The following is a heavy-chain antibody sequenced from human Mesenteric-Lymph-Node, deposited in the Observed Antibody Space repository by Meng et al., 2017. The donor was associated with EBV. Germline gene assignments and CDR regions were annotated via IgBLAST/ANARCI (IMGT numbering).Heavy chain of an antibody. V-gene: IGHV7-4-1*02. CDR3: TRFDWLAHH. Sequence: VQLVQSGAEVKKPGASVKVSCKASGYTFTNYAINWVRQAPGQGLEWMGRINTNIGNSMYAQGFTGRFVFSLDTSVSTAYLQISSLKTEDTAVYYCTRFDWLAHHWGQGTLVTVSS. CDR1: GYTFTNYA. J-gene: IGHJ5*02. D-gene: IGHD3-9*01. CDR2: INTNIGNS.